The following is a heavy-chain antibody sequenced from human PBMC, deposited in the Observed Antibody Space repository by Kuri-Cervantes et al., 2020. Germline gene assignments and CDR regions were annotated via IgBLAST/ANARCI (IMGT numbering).Heavy chain of an antibody. CDR3: ARGNTVTRTFDY. J-gene: IGHJ4*02. CDR2: TLYGSNKWNP. Sequence: SQTLSLTCAISGDSVSIYSVGWNWIRQSPSRGLEWLGRTLYGSNKWNPDYAVSVNSRITIEADTSKKQISLQLNSVNPEDTAVYYCARGNTVTRTFDYWGQGTLVTVSS. D-gene: IGHD4-17*01. CDR1: GDSVSIYSVG. V-gene: IGHV6-1*01.